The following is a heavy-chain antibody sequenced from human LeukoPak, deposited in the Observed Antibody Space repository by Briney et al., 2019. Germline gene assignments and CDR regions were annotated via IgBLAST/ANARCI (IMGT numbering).Heavy chain of an antibody. V-gene: IGHV3-30*04. CDR1: GFTFSSYA. J-gene: IGHJ4*02. D-gene: IGHD1-26*01. Sequence: GGSLRLSCAASGFTFSSYAMHWVRQAPGKGLEWVAVISYDGSNKYYADSVKGRFTISRDNSKNTLYLQMNSLRAEDMALYYCAKGKGSSSFDYWGQGTLVTVSS. CDR2: ISYDGSNK. CDR3: AKGKGSSSFDY.